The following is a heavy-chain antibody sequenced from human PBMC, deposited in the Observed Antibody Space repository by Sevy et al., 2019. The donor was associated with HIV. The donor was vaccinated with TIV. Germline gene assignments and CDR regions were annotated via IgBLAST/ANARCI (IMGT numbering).Heavy chain of an antibody. D-gene: IGHD2-15*01. Sequence: ASVKVSCKASGYTFTSYGISWVRQAPGQGLEWMGWISAYNGNTNNAQKLQGRVTMTTDTSTSTAYMELRSLRSDDTAVYYCARGALGYCSGGSCQTTNYFDYWGQGTLVTVSS. CDR2: ISAYNGNT. V-gene: IGHV1-18*01. CDR3: ARGALGYCSGGSCQTTNYFDY. J-gene: IGHJ4*02. CDR1: GYTFTSYG.